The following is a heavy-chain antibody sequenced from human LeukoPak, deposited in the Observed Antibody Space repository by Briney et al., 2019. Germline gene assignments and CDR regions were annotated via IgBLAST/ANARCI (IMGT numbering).Heavy chain of an antibody. J-gene: IGHJ3*02. V-gene: IGHV1-18*01. Sequence: WASVKVSCKASGYTFTSYGISWVRQAPGQGLEWMGWISAYNGNTNYAQKLQGRVTMTTDTSTSTAYMELRSLRSDDTAVYYCARGRSGSKPHDAFDIWGQGTMVTVSS. D-gene: IGHD1-26*01. CDR2: ISAYNGNT. CDR1: GYTFTSYG. CDR3: ARGRSGSKPHDAFDI.